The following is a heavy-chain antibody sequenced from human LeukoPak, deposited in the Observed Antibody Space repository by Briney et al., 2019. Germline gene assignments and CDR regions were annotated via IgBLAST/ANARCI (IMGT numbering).Heavy chain of an antibody. Sequence: PSETLSLTCTVSGGSISSSSYYWGWIRQPPGKGLEWIGSIYYSGSTYYNPSLKSRVTISVDTSKNQFSLKLSSVTAADTAVYYCAREESSGRNAFDIWGQGTMVTVSS. V-gene: IGHV4-39*07. D-gene: IGHD3-10*01. CDR3: AREESSGRNAFDI. CDR2: IYYSGST. J-gene: IGHJ3*02. CDR1: GGSISSSSYY.